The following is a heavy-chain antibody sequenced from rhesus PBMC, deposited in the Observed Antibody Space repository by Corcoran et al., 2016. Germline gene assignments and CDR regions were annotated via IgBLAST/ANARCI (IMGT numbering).Heavy chain of an antibody. J-gene: IGHJ4*01. CDR1: GGSFSSYW. V-gene: IGHV4-80*01. Sequence: QVQLQESGPGLVKPSETLSLTCAVSGGSFSSYWWSWIRQPPGKGLEWIGEINGNSGSTNYNPSLKSRVIISKDASKYQVSLRLSSVTAADTAVYYCARYSSGWFYDYWGQGVLVTVSS. CDR2: INGNSGST. CDR3: ARYSSGWFYDY. D-gene: IGHD6-31*01.